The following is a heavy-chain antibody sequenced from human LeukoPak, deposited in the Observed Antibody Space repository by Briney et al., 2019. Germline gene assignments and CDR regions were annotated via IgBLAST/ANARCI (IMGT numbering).Heavy chain of an antibody. J-gene: IGHJ4*02. Sequence: PSETLSLTCAVYGGSFSGYYWSWIRQPPGKGLEWIGEINHSGSTNYNPSLKSRVTISVDTSKNQFSLKLSSVTAADTAVYYCARGLRRDFWSGWGEYFDYWGQGTLVTVSS. CDR3: ARGLRRDFWSGWGEYFDY. CDR2: INHSGST. V-gene: IGHV4-34*01. CDR1: GGSFSGYY. D-gene: IGHD3-3*01.